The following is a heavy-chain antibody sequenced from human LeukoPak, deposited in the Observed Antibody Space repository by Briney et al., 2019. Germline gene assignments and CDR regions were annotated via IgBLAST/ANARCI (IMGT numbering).Heavy chain of an antibody. CDR1: GFTFSSYG. D-gene: IGHD2-15*01. V-gene: IGHV3-30*02. Sequence: GGSLRLSCAASGFTFSSYGMHWVRQAPGKGLEWVAIIWYDGSNKYYADSVKGRFTISRDNSKNTLYLQMNSLRAEDTAVYYCAKDFVVGKGLYYYGMDVWGQGTTVTVSS. CDR3: AKDFVVGKGLYYYGMDV. CDR2: IWYDGSNK. J-gene: IGHJ6*02.